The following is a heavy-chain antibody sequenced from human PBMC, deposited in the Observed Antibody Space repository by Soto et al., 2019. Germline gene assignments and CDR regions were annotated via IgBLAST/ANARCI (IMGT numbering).Heavy chain of an antibody. D-gene: IGHD6-19*01. CDR1: GFTSSSYA. CDR2: ISGSGGST. V-gene: IGHV3-23*01. CDR3: AKEGSEKDYYYYYMDV. Sequence: PGGSLRLSCAASGFTSSSYAMSWVRQAPGKGLEWVSAISGSGGSTYYADSVKGRFTISRDNSKNTLYLQMNSLRAEDTAVYYCAKEGSEKDYYYYYMDVWGKGTTVTVSS. J-gene: IGHJ6*03.